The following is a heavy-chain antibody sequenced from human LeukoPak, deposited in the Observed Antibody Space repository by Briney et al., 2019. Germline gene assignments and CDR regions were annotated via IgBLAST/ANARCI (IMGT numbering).Heavy chain of an antibody. Sequence: SVKVSCKASGGTFSSYAISWVRQAPGQGLEWMGGIIPIFGTANYAQKFQGRVTITADESTNTAYMELSSLRSEDTAVYYCARFLGSSGWTRGAFDIWGQGTMVTVSS. D-gene: IGHD6-19*01. CDR1: GGTFSSYA. V-gene: IGHV1-69*01. CDR2: IIPIFGTA. J-gene: IGHJ3*02. CDR3: ARFLGSSGWTRGAFDI.